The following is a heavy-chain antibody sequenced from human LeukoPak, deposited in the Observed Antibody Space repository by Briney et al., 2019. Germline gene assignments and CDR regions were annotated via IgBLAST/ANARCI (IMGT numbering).Heavy chain of an antibody. CDR3: ARVTSRVRYNWFDP. D-gene: IGHD2-2*01. CDR2: IHPSSGYR. J-gene: IGHJ5*02. Sequence: GASVKVSCKTSGYTFTDHDINWVRQAPGQGLEWMGYIHPSSGYRESAQKFQGRVTMTRNVSTGTAYMELSSLTAEDTAVYYCARVTSRVRYNWFDPWGQGTLITVSS. CDR1: GYTFTDHD. V-gene: IGHV1-8*01.